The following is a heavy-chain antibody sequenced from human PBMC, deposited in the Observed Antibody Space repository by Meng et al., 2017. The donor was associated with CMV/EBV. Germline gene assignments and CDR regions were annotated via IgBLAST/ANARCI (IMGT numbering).Heavy chain of an antibody. V-gene: IGHV5-51*01. D-gene: IGHD2-21*01. J-gene: IGHJ4*02. CDR1: GYSFTSYW. Sequence: KVSCKGAGYSFTSYWIGWVRQMPGKGLEWMGIIYPGDSDTRYSPSFQGQVTILADKSISTAYLQWSSLKASDTAMYYCARSPTFTYCGGDCYLAYFDYWGQGTLVTVSS. CDR3: ARSPTFTYCGGDCYLAYFDY. CDR2: IYPGDSDT.